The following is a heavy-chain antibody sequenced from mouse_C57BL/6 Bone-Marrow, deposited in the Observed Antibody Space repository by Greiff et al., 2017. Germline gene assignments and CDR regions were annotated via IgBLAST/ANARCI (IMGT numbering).Heavy chain of an antibody. V-gene: IGHV1-47*01. CDR1: GYTFTTYP. J-gene: IGHJ2*01. CDR2: FHPSNDGT. Sequence: VHLVESGAELVKPGASVKMSCKASGYTFTTYPIEWMKQNHGQSLEWIGNFHPSNDGTKYNEKFKGKATLTVEKSSSTVYLGLSRLTADDSSVYYCARGGNYGGYYFDYWGQGTTLTVAS. D-gene: IGHD2-1*01. CDR3: ARGGNYGGYYFDY.